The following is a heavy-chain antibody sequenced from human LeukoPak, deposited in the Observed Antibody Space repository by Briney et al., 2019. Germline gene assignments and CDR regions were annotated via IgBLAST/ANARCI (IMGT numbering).Heavy chain of an antibody. J-gene: IGHJ4*02. D-gene: IGHD3-10*01. Sequence: SVKVSCKGSGGTFSRYAISWVRRAPGQGLEWMGRIIPIFGTTIYAQKFQGRLTFTADESTSTAYMELSSLGSEDTAIYYCASGPGSYYKFEKWGQGTLVTVSS. CDR2: IIPIFGTT. CDR3: ASGPGSYYKFEK. CDR1: GGTFSRYA. V-gene: IGHV1-69*13.